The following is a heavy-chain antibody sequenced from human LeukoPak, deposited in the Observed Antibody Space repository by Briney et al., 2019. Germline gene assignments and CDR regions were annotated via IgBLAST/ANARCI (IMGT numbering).Heavy chain of an antibody. CDR1: GGSINSSF. CDR2: IYGSGST. V-gene: IGHV4-59*08. J-gene: IGHJ4*02. D-gene: IGHD1-26*01. Sequence: SETLSLTRTVSGGSINSSFWSWIRQPPGKGLEWIAFIYGSGSTNYNPSLKCRVAISVETSKNLFSLNLSSVTAADTAMYYCARLQYTGNYYPEYWGQGILVTVSS. CDR3: ARLQYTGNYYPEY.